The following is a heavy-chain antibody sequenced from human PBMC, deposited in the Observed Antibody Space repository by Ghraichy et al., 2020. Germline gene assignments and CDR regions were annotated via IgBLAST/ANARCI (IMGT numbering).Heavy chain of an antibody. J-gene: IGHJ6*02. CDR3: AKERESSGYYSFRGDYYGMYV. CDR1: GFTFSRYG. CDR2: TSYDGSSK. Sequence: GESLNISCAVSGFTFSRYGMHWVRQAPVKGLEWVAVTSYDGSSKNFADSVQGRFTISRDNSKNTLYLQMNSLRAEDTAVYYCAKERESSGYYSFRGDYYGMYVWGQGTTVTVSS. V-gene: IGHV3-30*18. D-gene: IGHD3-22*01.